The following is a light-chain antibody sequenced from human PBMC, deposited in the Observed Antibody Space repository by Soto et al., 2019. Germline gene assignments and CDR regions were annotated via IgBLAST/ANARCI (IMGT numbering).Light chain of an antibody. Sequence: DLVLTRSPDSLAVSRDARSTINCKSSQSVLSSSKNKNSLAWYQQKPGQPPKLLIYWASSRESGVPDRFSGSGSGTDFTLTISSLQAEDVTVSYCQQDQILPLTFGRGTRLDI. CDR3: QQDQILPLT. J-gene: IGKJ4*01. CDR2: WAS. V-gene: IGKV4-1*01. CDR1: QSVLSSSKNKNS.